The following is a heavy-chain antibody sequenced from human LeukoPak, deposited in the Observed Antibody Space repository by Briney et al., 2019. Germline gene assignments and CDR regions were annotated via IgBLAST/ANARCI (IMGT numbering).Heavy chain of an antibody. Sequence: SETLSLTCTVSGGSISSYYWSWIRQPAGKGLEWIGRIYTSGSTNYNPSLKSRVTISVDTSKNQFSLKLSSVTAADTAVYYCATRDSGSYSNYYYGMDVWGQGTTATVSS. V-gene: IGHV4-4*07. CDR1: GGSISSYY. CDR3: ATRDSGSYSNYYYGMDV. CDR2: IYTSGST. J-gene: IGHJ6*02. D-gene: IGHD1-26*01.